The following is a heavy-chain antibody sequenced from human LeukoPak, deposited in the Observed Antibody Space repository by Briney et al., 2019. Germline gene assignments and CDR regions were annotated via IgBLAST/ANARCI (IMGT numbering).Heavy chain of an antibody. D-gene: IGHD3-10*01. Sequence: GSLRLSCAAPGFTFSNYNMNWVRQPPGKGLEWIGEINHSGSTNYNPSLKSRVTISVDTSKNQFSLKLSSVTAADTAVYYCARRKGYYGSGNLDVWGKGTTVTVSS. CDR1: GFTFSNYN. CDR3: ARRKGYYGSGNLDV. V-gene: IGHV4-34*01. CDR2: INHSGST. J-gene: IGHJ6*04.